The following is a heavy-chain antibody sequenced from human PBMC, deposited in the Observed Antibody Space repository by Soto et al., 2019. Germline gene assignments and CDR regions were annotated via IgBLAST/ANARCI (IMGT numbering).Heavy chain of an antibody. CDR3: ARAVAVAADFDY. Sequence: ASVKVSCKASGNTVPNYAIHWVRQAPGQRLEWMGWINGGNGNTKYSQKFQGRVTITRDTSASRAYMELSSLRSEDTAVYYCARAVAVAADFDYWGQGTLVTVSS. CDR1: GNTVPNYA. CDR2: INGGNGNT. V-gene: IGHV1-3*01. J-gene: IGHJ4*02. D-gene: IGHD6-19*01.